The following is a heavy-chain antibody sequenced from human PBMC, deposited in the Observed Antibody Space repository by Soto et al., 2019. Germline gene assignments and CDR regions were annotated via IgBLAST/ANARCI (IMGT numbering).Heavy chain of an antibody. CDR2: ISGSGGST. CDR3: EKDVIEVETPSNLDN. D-gene: IGHD2-15*01. CDR1: GLTFSSYA. Sequence: PGGSLRLSCAASGLTFSSYAMSWVRQAPGKGLEWVSAISGSGGSTYYAESVKGRFTISRDNSKNTLYLQMNSLRAEDTAVYYFEKDVIEVETPSNLDNWGQGTLVTV. V-gene: IGHV3-23*01. J-gene: IGHJ4*02.